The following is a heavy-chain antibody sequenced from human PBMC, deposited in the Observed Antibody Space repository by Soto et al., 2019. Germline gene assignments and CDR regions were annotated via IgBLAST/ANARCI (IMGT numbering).Heavy chain of an antibody. CDR2: MYNTGST. D-gene: IGHD2-21*02. J-gene: IGHJ6*02. Sequence: QVQLQESGPGLVKPSETLSLTCTVSGGSISGYYWSWIRQPPGKGLEWIGYMYNTGSTVYNPSFQSRVTLAVDTSKNQFSLKLNSVTAADTAVYYCARDLWGYCGTDCYPLDVWGQGTTVTVSS. V-gene: IGHV4-59*01. CDR1: GGSISGYY. CDR3: ARDLWGYCGTDCYPLDV.